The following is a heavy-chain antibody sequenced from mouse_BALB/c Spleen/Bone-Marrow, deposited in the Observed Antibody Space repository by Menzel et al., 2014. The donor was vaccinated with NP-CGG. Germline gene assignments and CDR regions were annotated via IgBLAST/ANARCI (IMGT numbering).Heavy chain of an antibody. CDR1: GFTFSSYG. Sequence: DVMLVESGGDLVKPGGSLKLSCAASGFTFSSYGMSWVRQTPGKRLEWVATISSGGSYTYYPDSVKGRFTISRDNAKNTLYLQMSSLKSEDSAMYYCARSEVGRRGLFDCLGQGTTLTVSS. V-gene: IGHV5-6*02. CDR3: ARSEVGRRGLFDC. J-gene: IGHJ2*01. CDR2: ISSGGSYT. D-gene: IGHD1-1*02.